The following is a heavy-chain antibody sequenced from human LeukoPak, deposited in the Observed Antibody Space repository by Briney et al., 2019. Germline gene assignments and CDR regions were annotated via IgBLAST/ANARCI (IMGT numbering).Heavy chain of an antibody. CDR2: ISGSGGST. J-gene: IGHJ3*02. D-gene: IGHD3-16*01. Sequence: GGSLRLSCAASGFTFSSYAMTWVRQAPGKGLEWVSIISGSGGSTSYADSVKGRFTISRDNSKNTLYLQMNSLRAEDTALYYCARDLLGGGTFDIWGQGTMVTVSS. CDR1: GFTFSSYA. CDR3: ARDLLGGGTFDI. V-gene: IGHV3-23*01.